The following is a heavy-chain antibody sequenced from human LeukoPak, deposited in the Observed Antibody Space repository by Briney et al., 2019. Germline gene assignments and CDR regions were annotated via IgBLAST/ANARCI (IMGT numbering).Heavy chain of an antibody. V-gene: IGHV3-21*01. J-gene: IGHJ4*02. D-gene: IGHD6-19*01. CDR2: ISSSSSYI. CDR3: ARDAGIAVAGTLDY. Sequence: GGSLRLSCAASGFTFSSYSMNWVRQAPGKGLEWVSSISSSSSYIYYADSVKGRFTISRDNAKNSLYLQMNSLRAEDTAVYYCARDAGIAVAGTLDYWGLGTLVTVSS. CDR1: GFTFSSYS.